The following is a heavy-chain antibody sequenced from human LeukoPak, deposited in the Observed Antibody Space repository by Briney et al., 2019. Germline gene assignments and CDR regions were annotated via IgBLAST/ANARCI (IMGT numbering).Heavy chain of an antibody. V-gene: IGHV1-69*01. CDR1: GGTFSSYA. CDR3: ARLRITIFEVALTPDNWFDP. Sequence: SVKVSCKASGGTFSSYAISWVRQAPGQGLEWMGGIIPIFGTANYAQKFQGRVTITADESTSTAYMELSSLRSEDTAVYYCARLRITIFEVALTPDNWFDPWGQGTLVTVSS. J-gene: IGHJ5*02. CDR2: IIPIFGTA. D-gene: IGHD3-3*01.